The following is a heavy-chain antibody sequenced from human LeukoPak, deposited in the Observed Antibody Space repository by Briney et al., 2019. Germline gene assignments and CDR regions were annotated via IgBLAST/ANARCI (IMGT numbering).Heavy chain of an antibody. D-gene: IGHD3-22*01. CDR1: AGTFSSYA. Sequence: SVKVCCKASAGTFSSYAISWVRQAPGQGLEWMGRIIPIFGRANYAQKFQGRVTITTDESTSTAYMELSSLRSEDTAVYYCARDLYYYDCSGYPSPFDYWGQGTLVTVSS. J-gene: IGHJ4*02. V-gene: IGHV1-69*05. CDR2: IIPIFGRA. CDR3: ARDLYYYDCSGYPSPFDY.